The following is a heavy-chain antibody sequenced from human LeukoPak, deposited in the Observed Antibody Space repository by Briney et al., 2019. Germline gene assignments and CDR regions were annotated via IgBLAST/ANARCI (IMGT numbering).Heavy chain of an antibody. CDR1: GFTFSNFW. V-gene: IGHV3-7*01. Sequence: GGSLRLSCAASGFTFSNFWMSWVRQAPGKGLEWVANIKQDGSEKYYVDSLKGRFTISRDNSKNTLYLQMNSLRAEDTAVYYCALGRRGSSWDYFDYWGQGTLVTVSS. J-gene: IGHJ4*02. D-gene: IGHD6-13*01. CDR2: IKQDGSEK. CDR3: ALGRRGSSWDYFDY.